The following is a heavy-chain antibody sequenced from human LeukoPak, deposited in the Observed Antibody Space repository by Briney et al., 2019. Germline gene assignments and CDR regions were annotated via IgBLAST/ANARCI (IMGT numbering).Heavy chain of an antibody. CDR2: ISGSGGDT. CDR1: GFTLSTYA. CDR3: VKQNSGNSGYDY. J-gene: IGHJ4*02. D-gene: IGHD3-22*01. V-gene: IGHV3-23*01. Sequence: GGSLRLSCAVSGFTLSTYAMSWVRPAPGKGREWVSGISGSGGDTYYADSVKGRFTISRDNSKRTLFLHMNSLRADDTAVYYCVKQNSGNSGYDYWGQGTLVTVSS.